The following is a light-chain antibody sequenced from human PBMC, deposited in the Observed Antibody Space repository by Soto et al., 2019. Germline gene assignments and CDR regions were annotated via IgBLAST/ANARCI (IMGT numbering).Light chain of an antibody. CDR1: QGVSRS. V-gene: IGKV1-9*01. J-gene: IGKJ1*01. CDR3: QQLDSYPWT. CDR2: AAS. Sequence: DIQLTQSPSFLSASVGDRVTITCRASQGVSRSLAWYQQKSGKVPKLLIYAASTLHSAVPSRFSGSGSGTAFTLTISSLQPEDFATYFCQQLDSYPWTFGQGTKVEIQ.